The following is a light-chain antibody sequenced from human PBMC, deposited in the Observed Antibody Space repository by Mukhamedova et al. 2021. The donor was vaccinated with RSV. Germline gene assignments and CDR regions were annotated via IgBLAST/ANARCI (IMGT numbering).Light chain of an antibody. V-gene: IGKV3-15*01. J-gene: IGKJ1*01. CDR3: QQYNNWPPWT. Sequence: SQSVSSNLAWYQQKPGQAPRLLIYGASTRATGIPARFSGSGSGTEFTLTISSMQSEDFAVYYCQQYNNWPPWTFGQGTKVEIK. CDR1: QSVSSN. CDR2: GAS.